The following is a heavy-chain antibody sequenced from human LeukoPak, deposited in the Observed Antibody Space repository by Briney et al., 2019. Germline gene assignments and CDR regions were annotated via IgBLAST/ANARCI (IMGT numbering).Heavy chain of an antibody. D-gene: IGHD6-13*01. CDR3: AKGLWQQLVRSAFDI. CDR2: ISGSGDTI. J-gene: IGHJ3*02. V-gene: IGHV3-48*03. CDR1: GFTFSRYE. Sequence: TGGSLRLSCAASGFTFSRYEMNWVRQAAGKGLEWISYISGSGDTIYYADSVKGRFTISRDNAKNSLYLQMNSLRAEDTAVYYCAKGLWQQLVRSAFDIWGQGTMVTVSS.